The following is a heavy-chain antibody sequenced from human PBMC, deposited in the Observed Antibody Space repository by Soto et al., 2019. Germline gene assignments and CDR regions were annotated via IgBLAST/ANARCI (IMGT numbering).Heavy chain of an antibody. J-gene: IGHJ4*02. V-gene: IGHV5-51*01. CDR2: IYPGDSDT. D-gene: IGHD4-4*01. Sequence: PGESLKISCKGSGYSFTSYWIGWVRQMPGKGLEWMGIIYPGDSDTRYSPSFQGQVTISADKSISTAYLQWSSLKASDTAMYYCASTGHAFGYSAAYYFDYWGQGTLVTVSS. CDR3: ASTGHAFGYSAAYYFDY. CDR1: GYSFTSYW.